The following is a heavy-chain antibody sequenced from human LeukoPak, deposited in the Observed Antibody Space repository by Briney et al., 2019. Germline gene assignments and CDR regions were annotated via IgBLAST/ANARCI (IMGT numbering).Heavy chain of an antibody. CDR3: ARPRPYTYYYGSRTLNAFDI. Sequence: GESLKISCKGSGYSFTSYWIGWVRQMPGKGLEWMGIIYPGDSDTRYSPSFQGQDTISADKSISTAYLQWSSLKASDTAMYYCARPRPYTYYYGSRTLNAFDIWGQGTMVTVSS. V-gene: IGHV5-51*01. J-gene: IGHJ3*02. CDR2: IYPGDSDT. D-gene: IGHD3-10*01. CDR1: GYSFTSYW.